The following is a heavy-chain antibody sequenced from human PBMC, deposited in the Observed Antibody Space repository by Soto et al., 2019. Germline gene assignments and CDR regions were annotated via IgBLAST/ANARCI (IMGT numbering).Heavy chain of an antibody. J-gene: IGHJ6*03. CDR1: GFTFSNAW. CDR3: TTFWYYDLLTGYYYYYYYYMDV. D-gene: IGHD3-9*01. Sequence: PGGSLRLSCAASGFTFSNAWMSWVRQAPGKGLEWVGRIKSKTDGGTTEYNEPMKGRFTISRDDSKKTQYLQMNSLKAEETAVDYCTTFWYYDLLTGYYYYYYYYMDVWGKGTTVTVSS. V-gene: IGHV3-15*01. CDR2: IKSKTDGGTT.